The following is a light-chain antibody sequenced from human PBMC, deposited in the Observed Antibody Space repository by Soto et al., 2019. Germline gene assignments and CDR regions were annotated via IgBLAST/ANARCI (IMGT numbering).Light chain of an antibody. Sequence: QSVLTQPRSVSGSPGQSVTISCTGTSSDVGNYNYVSWYQQHPGKAPKLMIYDVIKRPSGVPDRFSGSKSGITASLTISGLQAEDEADYYCASWDDSLDAWLFGGGTKVTVL. CDR2: DVI. CDR1: SSDVGNYNY. V-gene: IGLV2-11*01. J-gene: IGLJ3*02. CDR3: ASWDDSLDAWL.